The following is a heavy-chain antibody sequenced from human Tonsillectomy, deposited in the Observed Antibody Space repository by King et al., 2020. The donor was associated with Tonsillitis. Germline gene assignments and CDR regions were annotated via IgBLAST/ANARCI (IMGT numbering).Heavy chain of an antibody. J-gene: IGHJ4*02. CDR2: IYSGGRT. V-gene: IGHV3-53*01. CDR3: ARSPYDGSGYARFDY. Sequence: VQLVESGGGLIQPGGSLRLSCAASGFTVSSNYMSWVRQAPGKGLEWVSVIYSGGRTYYADSVKGRFTISRDNFKNTLYLQMNSLRAEDTAVYYCARSPYDGSGYARFDYWGQGTLVTVSS. CDR1: GFTVSSNY. D-gene: IGHD3-22*01.